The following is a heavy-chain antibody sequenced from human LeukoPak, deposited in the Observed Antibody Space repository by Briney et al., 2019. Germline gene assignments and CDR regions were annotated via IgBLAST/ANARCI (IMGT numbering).Heavy chain of an antibody. CDR1: GFSFDDYV. CDR3: AKDFYGGNSDGRGN. V-gene: IGHV3-43*02. D-gene: IGHD4-23*01. Sequence: GGSLRLSCAATGFSFDDYVMHWFRQAPGKGLEWVSLITGDGGNTYYADSVRGRFTTSRDNSEKSLYLQMNNLRTEDTALYYCAKDFYGGNSDGRGNWGQGTLVTVSS. CDR2: ITGDGGNT. J-gene: IGHJ4*02.